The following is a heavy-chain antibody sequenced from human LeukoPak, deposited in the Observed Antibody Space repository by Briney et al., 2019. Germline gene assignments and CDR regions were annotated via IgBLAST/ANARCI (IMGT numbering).Heavy chain of an antibody. D-gene: IGHD4-23*01. CDR3: ARDRGNSGASYFDY. CDR2: ISYSGST. J-gene: IGHJ4*02. CDR1: GGSISSYY. Sequence: PSETLSLTCTVSGGSISSYYWSWIRQPPGKGLEWIGYISYSGSTNYNPSLKSRVTISVDPSKNQFSLKLRSVTAADTAVYYCARDRGNSGASYFDYWGQGTLVTVSS. V-gene: IGHV4-59*01.